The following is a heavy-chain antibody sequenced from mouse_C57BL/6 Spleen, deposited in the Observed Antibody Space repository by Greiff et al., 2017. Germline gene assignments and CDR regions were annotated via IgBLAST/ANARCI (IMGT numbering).Heavy chain of an antibody. J-gene: IGHJ3*01. Sequence: EVQLVESGGGLVKPGGSLKLSCAASGFTFSSYAMSWVRQTPEKRLEWVATISDGGSYTYYPDNVKGRFTISRDNAKNNLYLQMSHLKSEDTAMYYCARDYYGSSHIFAYWGQGTLVTVSA. V-gene: IGHV5-4*01. CDR2: ISDGGSYT. CDR3: ARDYYGSSHIFAY. CDR1: GFTFSSYA. D-gene: IGHD1-1*01.